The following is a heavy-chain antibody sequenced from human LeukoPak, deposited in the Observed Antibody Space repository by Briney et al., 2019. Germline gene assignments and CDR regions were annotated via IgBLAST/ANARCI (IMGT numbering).Heavy chain of an antibody. V-gene: IGHV1-69*05. CDR2: INPIFGTA. Sequence: SVKVSCKASGGTFSSYAISWVRQAPGQGLEWMGGINPIFGTANYAQKFQGRVTITTDESTSTAYMELSSLRSEDTAVYYCARRIAAAGNEYFQHWGQGTLVSVSS. CDR1: GGTFSSYA. J-gene: IGHJ1*01. CDR3: ARRIAAAGNEYFQH. D-gene: IGHD6-13*01.